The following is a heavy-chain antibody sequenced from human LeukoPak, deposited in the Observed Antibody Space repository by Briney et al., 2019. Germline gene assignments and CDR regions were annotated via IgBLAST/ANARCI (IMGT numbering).Heavy chain of an antibody. Sequence: PGRSLRLSCAPSGFTFSSYAMHWARQAPGKGLEWVAVISYDGSNKYYADSVKGRFTISRDNSKNTLYLQMNSLRAEDTAVYYCARDSARRYFDWFHYYYDGMDVWGQGTTVTVSS. CDR1: GFTFSSYA. J-gene: IGHJ6*02. V-gene: IGHV3-30*04. CDR3: ARDSARRYFDWFHYYYDGMDV. D-gene: IGHD3-9*01. CDR2: ISYDGSNK.